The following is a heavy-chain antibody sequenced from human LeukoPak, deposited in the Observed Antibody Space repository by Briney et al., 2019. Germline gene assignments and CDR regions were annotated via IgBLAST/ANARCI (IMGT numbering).Heavy chain of an antibody. CDR3: AKGLPYESRAYYDRLFDE. J-gene: IGHJ4*02. V-gene: IGHV3-23*01. CDR2: ISTSGSRT. Sequence: GGTLRLSCAASGFTFSTYGMSWVRQTPGKGLEWVSGISTSGSRTDYAASVKGRFTISRDISENTLYLQMNSLRVEDTAVYYCAKGLPYESRAYYDRLFDEWGQGTLVTVSS. CDR1: GFTFSTYG. D-gene: IGHD3-22*01.